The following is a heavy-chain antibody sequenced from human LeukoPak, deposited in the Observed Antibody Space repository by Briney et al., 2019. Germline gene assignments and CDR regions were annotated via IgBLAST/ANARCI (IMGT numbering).Heavy chain of an antibody. CDR2: ISDSGRT. V-gene: IGHV4-59*01. J-gene: IGHJ2*01. CDR3: ARHAYSNYEHWYFDL. D-gene: IGHD4-11*01. CDR1: GGSIRNYY. Sequence: PSETLSLTCTVSGGSIRNYYWSWIRQSPGRGLERIGDISDSGRTSYNPSLMSRVAISVDMSKNQFSLKVNSVTAADTAVYYCARHAYSNYEHWYFDLWGRSTLVTVSS.